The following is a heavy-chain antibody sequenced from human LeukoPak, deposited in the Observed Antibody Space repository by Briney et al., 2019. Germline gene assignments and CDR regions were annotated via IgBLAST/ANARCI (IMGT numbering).Heavy chain of an antibody. CDR2: IKQDGSEK. D-gene: IGHD2-15*01. V-gene: IGHV3-7*01. Sequence: PGGSLRLSCAASGFTFSSYWMSWGRQAPGKGLEWVANIKQDGSEKYYVDSVKGRFTISRDNAKNSLYLQMNSLRAEDTAVYYCARDGPLGQYCSGGSCYSPYFDYWGQGTLVTVSS. CDR1: GFTFSSYW. CDR3: ARDGPLGQYCSGGSCYSPYFDY. J-gene: IGHJ4*02.